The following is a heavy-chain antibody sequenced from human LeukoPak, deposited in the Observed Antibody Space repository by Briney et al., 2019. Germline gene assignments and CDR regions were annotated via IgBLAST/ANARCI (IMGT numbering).Heavy chain of an antibody. D-gene: IGHD4-17*01. Sequence: GASVKVSCKASGYTFTSYGISWVRQAPGQGLEWMGWISAYNGNTNYAQKLQGRVTMTTDTSTSTAYMELSSLRSEDTAVYYCATAWGYGDYARNYYYGMDVWGQGTTVTVSS. CDR2: ISAYNGNT. J-gene: IGHJ6*02. CDR1: GYTFTSYG. CDR3: ATAWGYGDYARNYYYGMDV. V-gene: IGHV1-18*01.